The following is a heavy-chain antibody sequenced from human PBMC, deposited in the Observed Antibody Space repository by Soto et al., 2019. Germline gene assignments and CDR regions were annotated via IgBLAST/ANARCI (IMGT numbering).Heavy chain of an antibody. CDR3: AKNRQFRSYYESAGHYDN. D-gene: IGHD3-10*01. J-gene: IGHJ4*02. Sequence: EVALLESGGGLVQPGGSLRLSCVASGFTFKNYDMRWIRQAPGKGLEWVSGISGSGGVTYYADSVKGRFTISRDNSKNTRYLQMNSLRAEDTAIYYCAKNRQFRSYYESAGHYDNWGQGTLVTVSS. CDR1: GFTFKNYD. CDR2: ISGSGGVT. V-gene: IGHV3-23*01.